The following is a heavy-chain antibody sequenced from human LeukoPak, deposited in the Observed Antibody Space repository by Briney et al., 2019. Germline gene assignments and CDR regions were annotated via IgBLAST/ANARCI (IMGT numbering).Heavy chain of an antibody. CDR2: ISGCGGGT. V-gene: IGHV3-23*01. D-gene: IGHD3-3*01. CDR3: AKYGFFGGVEKGFDY. J-gene: IGHJ4*02. CDR1: GFTFSSYA. Sequence: GGTLRLSCTASGFTFSSYAMSWVRQAPGEGRVWVSAISGCGGGTYYADSAKGRLTIDRDNSKNTQNLQMNSLRAEDTAVYYCAKYGFFGGVEKGFDYWCQGTLVTVSS.